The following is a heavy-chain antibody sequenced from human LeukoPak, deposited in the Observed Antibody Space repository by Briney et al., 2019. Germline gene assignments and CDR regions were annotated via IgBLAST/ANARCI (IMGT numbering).Heavy chain of an antibody. Sequence: SETLSLTCTISGGSINSYYWSWLRQPAGKGLEWIGRIYASGNTNFNPSLKSRVIMSVDTSKNQFSLKLSSVTAADTAVYYCAREHSGLEGYPDCWGQGTLVTVSS. CDR1: GGSINSYY. CDR2: IYASGNT. J-gene: IGHJ4*02. D-gene: IGHD6-25*01. V-gene: IGHV4-4*07. CDR3: AREHSGLEGYPDC.